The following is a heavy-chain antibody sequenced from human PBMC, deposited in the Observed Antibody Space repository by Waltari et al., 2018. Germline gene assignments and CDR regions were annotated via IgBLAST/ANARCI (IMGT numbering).Heavy chain of an antibody. CDR1: GASSTAYY. D-gene: IGHD2-2*02. V-gene: IGHV4-34*01. Sequence: QLPLQHWAAGLSHPPQTLSLTRAAYGASSTAYYRRWTRQPPRNGPDRRAQINHSGSTNYNPSLKSRVSISVDTAKNQFSLKLSSVTAADTAVYYCARGRGSCSSTSCYTRWGEYYYYMDVWGKGTTVTISS. CDR2: INHSGST. CDR3: ARGRGSCSSTSCYTRWGEYYYYMDV. J-gene: IGHJ6*03.